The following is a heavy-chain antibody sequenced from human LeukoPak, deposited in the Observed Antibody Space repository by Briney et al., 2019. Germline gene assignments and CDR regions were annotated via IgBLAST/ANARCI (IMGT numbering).Heavy chain of an antibody. V-gene: IGHV4-59*01. D-gene: IGHD2-2*02. CDR1: GGSISSYY. CDR2: IYYSGST. J-gene: IGHJ3*02. CDR3: ARDXRPXYXXSTSCYSPVLDAFDI. Sequence: SETLSLTCTVSGGSISSYYWSWIRQPPGKGLEWIGYIYYSGSTNYNPSLKSRVTISVDTSKNQFSLKLSSVTAADTAVYYCARDXRPXYXXSTSCYSPVLDAFDIWGQGTMVTVSS.